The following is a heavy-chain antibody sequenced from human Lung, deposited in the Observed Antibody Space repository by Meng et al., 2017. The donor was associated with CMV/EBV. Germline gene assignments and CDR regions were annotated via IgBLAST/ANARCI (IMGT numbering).Heavy chain of an antibody. Sequence: GESLKISCAASGFTFSTYRMHWVRQAPGKGLEWVSAISISSSYIYYADSVKGRFTISRDNAKNSLYLQMNSLRAEDTAVYYCARVQGYCSSYSCASDYWGQGXLVTVSS. CDR2: ISISSSYI. D-gene: IGHD2-2*01. V-gene: IGHV3-21*01. J-gene: IGHJ4*01. CDR3: ARVQGYCSSYSCASDY. CDR1: GFTFSTYR.